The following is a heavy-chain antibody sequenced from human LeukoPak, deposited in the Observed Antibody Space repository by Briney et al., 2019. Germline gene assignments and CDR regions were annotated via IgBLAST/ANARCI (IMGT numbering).Heavy chain of an antibody. Sequence: KPSETLSLTCAVYGGSFSGYYWNWIRQPPGKGLEWIGYIYYSGSANYNPSLKSRVTLSVDTSKNQFSLKLSSVTAADTAVYYCARYRDPFEVAGSLSWFDPWGQGTLVTVSS. D-gene: IGHD6-19*01. CDR3: ARYRDPFEVAGSLSWFDP. CDR1: GGSFSGYY. V-gene: IGHV4-59*08. J-gene: IGHJ5*02. CDR2: IYYSGSA.